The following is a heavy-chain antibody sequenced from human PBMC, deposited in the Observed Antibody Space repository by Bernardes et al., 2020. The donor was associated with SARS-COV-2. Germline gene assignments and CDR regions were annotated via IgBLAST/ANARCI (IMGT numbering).Heavy chain of an antibody. D-gene: IGHD1-26*01. CDR2: IRSKPYGGTT. Sequence: GGSLRLSCATSGFTFANYAMTWVRQAPGKGLEWVGVIRSKPYGGTTEYAASVKGRFIISRDDSKSFVYLQMNSLKIEDTAVYFCARSFYAFYLDYWGQGTPVTVSS. V-gene: IGHV3-49*04. CDR1: GFTFANYA. CDR3: ARSFYAFYLDY. J-gene: IGHJ4*02.